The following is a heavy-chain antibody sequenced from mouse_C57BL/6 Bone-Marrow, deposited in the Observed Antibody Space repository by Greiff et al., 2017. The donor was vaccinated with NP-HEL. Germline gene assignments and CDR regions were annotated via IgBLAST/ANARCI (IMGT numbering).Heavy chain of an antibody. V-gene: IGHV5-6*01. Sequence: EVKLVESGGDLVKPGGSLKLSCAASGFTFSSYGMSWVRQTPDKRLEWVATISSGGSYTYYPDSVKGRFTITRDNAKNTLYLQMRSLKSEDTAMYYCASRYYGWGVDYYAMDYWGQGTSVTVSS. J-gene: IGHJ4*01. CDR3: ASRYYGWGVDYYAMDY. CDR2: ISSGGSYT. D-gene: IGHD1-1*01. CDR1: GFTFSSYG.